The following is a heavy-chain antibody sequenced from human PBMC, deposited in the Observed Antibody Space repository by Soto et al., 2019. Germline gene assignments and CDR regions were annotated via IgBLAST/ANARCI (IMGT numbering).Heavy chain of an antibody. CDR1: GVSISSGGYY. J-gene: IGHJ4*02. Sequence: PSETLSLTCAVSGVSISSGGYYWSWIRQPPGKGLEWIGYMYYTGSTNYSPSLKSRVSISVDKSKNQFSLKLSSVTTADTAVYYCARVGDSNDCYRFDYWGQGTLVTVSS. CDR2: MYYTGST. V-gene: IGHV4-61*08. CDR3: ARVGDSNDCYRFDY. D-gene: IGHD6-19*01.